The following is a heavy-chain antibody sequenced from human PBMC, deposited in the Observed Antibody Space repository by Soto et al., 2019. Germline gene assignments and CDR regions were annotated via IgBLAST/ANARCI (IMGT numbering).Heavy chain of an antibody. D-gene: IGHD6-19*01. Sequence: SETLSLTCAVYGGSFSGYYWSWIRQPPGKGLEWIGEINHSGSTYYNPSLKSRVTISVDTSKNQFSLKLSSVTAADTAVYYCARPRYSSGYGMDVWGQGTTVTVSS. CDR2: INHSGST. CDR1: GGSFSGYY. V-gene: IGHV4-34*01. J-gene: IGHJ6*02. CDR3: ARPRYSSGYGMDV.